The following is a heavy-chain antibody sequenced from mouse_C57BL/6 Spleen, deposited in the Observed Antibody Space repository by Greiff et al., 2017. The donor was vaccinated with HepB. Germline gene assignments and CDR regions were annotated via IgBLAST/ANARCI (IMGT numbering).Heavy chain of an antibody. CDR3: ARSYYSNSDYFDY. CDR1: GYTFTSYW. D-gene: IGHD2-5*01. Sequence: QVQLQQPGAELVKPGASVKLSCKASGYTFTSYWMHWVKQRPGQGLEWIGMIHPNSGSTNYNEKFKSKATLTVDKSSSTAYMQLSSLTSEDSAVYYCARSYYSNSDYFDYWGQGTTLTVSS. J-gene: IGHJ2*01. CDR2: IHPNSGST. V-gene: IGHV1-64*01.